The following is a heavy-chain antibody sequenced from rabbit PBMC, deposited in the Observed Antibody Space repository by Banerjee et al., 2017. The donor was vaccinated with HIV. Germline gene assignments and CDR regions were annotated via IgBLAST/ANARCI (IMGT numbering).Heavy chain of an antibody. CDR3: ARDLPGVIGWNFGW. V-gene: IGHV1S45*01. CDR1: RFPFSDKAV. D-gene: IGHD1-1*01. Sequence: QEQLVESRGGLVKPGGSLKLSCTASRFPFSDKAVMCWVRQAPGKGLKWIACINAVTGKAVYASWAKGRFTFSKTSSTTVTLQVTSLTAADTATYFCARDLPGVIGWNFGWWGPGTLVTVS. CDR2: INAVTGKA. J-gene: IGHJ4*01.